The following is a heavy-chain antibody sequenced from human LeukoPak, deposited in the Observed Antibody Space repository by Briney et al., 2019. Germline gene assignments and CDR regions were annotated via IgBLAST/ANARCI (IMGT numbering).Heavy chain of an antibody. V-gene: IGHV4-39*07. CDR2: IYYSGST. D-gene: IGHD4-11*01. Sequence: SETLSLTCTVSGGSISSSSYYWGWIRQPPGKGLEWIGSIYYSGSTYYNPPLKSRVTISVDTSKNQFSLKLSSVTAADTAVYYCARVYTKATFWFDPWGQGTLVTVSS. CDR1: GGSISSSSYY. J-gene: IGHJ5*02. CDR3: ARVYTKATFWFDP.